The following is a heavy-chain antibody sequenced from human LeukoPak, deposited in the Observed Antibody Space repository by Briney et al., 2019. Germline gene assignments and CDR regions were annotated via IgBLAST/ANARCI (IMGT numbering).Heavy chain of an antibody. Sequence: ASVKVSCKASGYTFTAYYMHWVRQAPGQGLEWMGWINPNNGGTNYAQKFQGRFTMTRDTSTGTAYMELSRLRSDDTAVYYCAADRLSRADYMDFWGKGTTVTVS. D-gene: IGHD6-6*01. V-gene: IGHV1-2*02. J-gene: IGHJ6*03. CDR3: AADRLSRADYMDF. CDR2: INPNNGGT. CDR1: GYTFTAYY.